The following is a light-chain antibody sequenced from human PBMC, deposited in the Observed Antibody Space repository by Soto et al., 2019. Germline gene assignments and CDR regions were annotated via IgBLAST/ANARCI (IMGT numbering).Light chain of an antibody. V-gene: IGKV3-11*01. CDR2: DAF. CDR1: QSVRSY. Sequence: EIVLPHSPVTLSLSPGERATLSCRASQSVRSYLAWYQQKPGQAPRLLIYDAFKRATGIPARFSGSGSGTDFTLTISSLEPEDCAVYYCQQRNNWPSTFGGGTKVEIK. J-gene: IGKJ4*01. CDR3: QQRNNWPST.